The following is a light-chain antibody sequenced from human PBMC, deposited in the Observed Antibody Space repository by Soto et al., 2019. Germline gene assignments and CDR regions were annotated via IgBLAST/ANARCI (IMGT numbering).Light chain of an antibody. J-gene: IGLJ1*01. CDR2: DVS. CDR3: SSCAGSNNPYV. Sequence: QSALTQPPSASGSPGQSVTISCTGTSSDVGGCKFVSWYQQYPGKAPKLIIYDVSKRPSGVPDRFSGFKSGTTASLTVSGLQAEDEADYYCSSCAGSNNPYVFGTGTKVTVL. CDR1: SSDVGGCKF. V-gene: IGLV2-8*01.